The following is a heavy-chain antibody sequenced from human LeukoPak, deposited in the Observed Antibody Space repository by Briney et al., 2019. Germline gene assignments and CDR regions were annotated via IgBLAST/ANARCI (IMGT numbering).Heavy chain of an antibody. CDR3: AKDLYCSSASCYRTGLDV. J-gene: IGHJ6*02. Sequence: PGGSLRLSCAASGFTFDDYGMHWVRQAPGKGLEWVSLISGDGGSTYYADSVKGRFTISRDNSKNSLYLQINSLRTEDSALYYCAKDLYCSSASCYRTGLDVWGQGTTVTVSS. CDR1: GFTFDDYG. CDR2: ISGDGGST. D-gene: IGHD2-2*01. V-gene: IGHV3-43*02.